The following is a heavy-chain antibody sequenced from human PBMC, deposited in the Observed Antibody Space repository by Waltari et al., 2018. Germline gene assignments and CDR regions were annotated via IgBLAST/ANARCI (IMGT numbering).Heavy chain of an antibody. CDR3: ARGVIRDFWSGYLH. CDR1: GGSFSGYY. V-gene: IGHV4-34*01. Sequence: QVQLQQWGAGLLKPSETLSLTCAVYGGSFSGYYWSWIRQPPGKGLEWIGEINHSGSTNYNPSLKSRVTISVDTSKNQFSLKLSSVTAADTAVYYCARGVIRDFWSGYLHWGQGTLVTVSS. J-gene: IGHJ4*02. CDR2: INHSGST. D-gene: IGHD3-3*01.